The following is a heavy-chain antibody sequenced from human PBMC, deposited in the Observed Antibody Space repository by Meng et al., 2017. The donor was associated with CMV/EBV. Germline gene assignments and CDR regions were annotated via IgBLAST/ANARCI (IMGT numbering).Heavy chain of an antibody. J-gene: IGHJ4*02. Sequence: SYGMHWVRQAPGKGLEWVAVIWYDGSNKYYADSVKGRFTISRDNSKNTLYLQMNSLRAEDTAVYYCAKDLTPFYRIAVTGVPLPWDWGQGTPVTVSS. V-gene: IGHV3-33*06. D-gene: IGHD6-19*01. CDR3: AKDLTPFYRIAVTGVPLPWD. CDR2: IWYDGSNK. CDR1: SYG.